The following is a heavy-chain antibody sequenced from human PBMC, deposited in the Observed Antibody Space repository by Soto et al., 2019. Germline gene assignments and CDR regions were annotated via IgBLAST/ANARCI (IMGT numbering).Heavy chain of an antibody. J-gene: IGHJ5*02. CDR3: AKGVPAAMWDRTRYNWFDP. D-gene: IGHD2-2*01. CDR2: ISWNRGSI. Sequence: EVQLVESGGGLVQPGRSLRLSCAASGFTFDDYAMHWVRQAPGKGLEWVSGISWNRGSIGYADSVKGRFTISRDNAKNSLYLQMNSLRAENTAFYYCAKGVPAAMWDRTRYNWFDPWGQGTLVTVSS. V-gene: IGHV3-9*01. CDR1: GFTFDDYA.